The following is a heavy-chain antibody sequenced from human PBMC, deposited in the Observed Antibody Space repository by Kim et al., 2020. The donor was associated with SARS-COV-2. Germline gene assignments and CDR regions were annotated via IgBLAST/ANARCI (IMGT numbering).Heavy chain of an antibody. CDR3: AREYCTTGTCYHVDY. V-gene: IGHV1-2*06. CDR2: INPDAGDT. D-gene: IGHD2-15*01. J-gene: IGHJ4*02. Sequence: ASVKVSCKASGYTFTAYYMEWVRQAPGQVLEWMGRINPDAGDTNYAQKFQGRVTMTRDTSISAANMELSRLTSDDTAIYYCAREYCTTGTCYHVDYWGQG. CDR1: GYTFTAYY.